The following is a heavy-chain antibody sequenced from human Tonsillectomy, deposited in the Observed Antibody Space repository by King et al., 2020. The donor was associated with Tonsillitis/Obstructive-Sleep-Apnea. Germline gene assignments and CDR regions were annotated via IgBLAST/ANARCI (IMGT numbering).Heavy chain of an antibody. D-gene: IGHD4/OR15-4a*01. CDR3: ARRVPYYGMDV. V-gene: IGHV3-48*03. CDR1: GFTFSSYE. J-gene: IGHJ6*02. CDR2: ISRSDNTI. Sequence: VQLVESGGGLVQPGGSLRLSCVTSGFTFSSYEMNWVRQAPGKGLEWVSYISRSDNTIHDADSVKGRFTISRDNAKNSVFLQMNSLRVEDTAVYYCARRVPYYGMDVWGHGTTVTVSS.